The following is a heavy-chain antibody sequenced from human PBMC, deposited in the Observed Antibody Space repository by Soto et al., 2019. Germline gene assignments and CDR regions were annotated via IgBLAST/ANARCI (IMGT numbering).Heavy chain of an antibody. J-gene: IGHJ4*02. Sequence: ETLSLTCTVSGGSISSYYWSWIRQPPGKGLEWIGYIYYSGSTNYNPSLKSRVTISVDTSKNQFSLKLSSVTAADTAVYYCARERRSSGSLDYWGQGTLVTVSS. D-gene: IGHD6-19*01. CDR2: IYYSGST. V-gene: IGHV4-59*01. CDR3: ARERRSSGSLDY. CDR1: GGSISSYY.